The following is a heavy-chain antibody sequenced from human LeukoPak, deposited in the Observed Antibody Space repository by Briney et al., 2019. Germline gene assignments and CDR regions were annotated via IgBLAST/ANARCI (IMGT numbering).Heavy chain of an antibody. CDR2: IYYSGST. CDR1: GGSISSGDYY. Sequence: SQTLSLTCTVSGGSISSGDYYLSWIRHPPGKGLEWIGYIYYSGSTYYNPSLKSRVTISVDTSKNQFSLKLSSVTAADTAVYYCARSFNWNYRRVELDYWGQGTLVTVSS. D-gene: IGHD1-7*01. J-gene: IGHJ4*02. CDR3: ARSFNWNYRRVELDY. V-gene: IGHV4-30-4*08.